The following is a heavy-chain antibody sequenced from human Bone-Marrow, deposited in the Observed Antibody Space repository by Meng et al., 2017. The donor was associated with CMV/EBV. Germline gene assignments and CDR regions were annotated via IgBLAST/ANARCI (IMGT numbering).Heavy chain of an antibody. Sequence: SVKVSCKASGGTFSSYTISWVRQAPGQGLEWMGRIIPILGIANYAQKFQGRVTITADKSTSTAYMELSSLRSEDTAVYYCARASNYYDSSGYYLGAFEIWGQGTMVTVSS. D-gene: IGHD3-22*01. CDR2: IIPILGIA. J-gene: IGHJ3*02. V-gene: IGHV1-69*02. CDR3: ARASNYYDSSGYYLGAFEI. CDR1: GGTFSSYT.